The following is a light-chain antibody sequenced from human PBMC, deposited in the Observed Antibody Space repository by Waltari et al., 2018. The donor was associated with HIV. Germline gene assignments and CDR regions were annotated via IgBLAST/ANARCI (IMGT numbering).Light chain of an antibody. V-gene: IGLV1-40*01. CDR3: QSYDSRLSGSVV. Sequence: QSALTQPPSVSGAPGQSDTISCSGSDSNIGAGIGVHWYQQVPGTAPRLLIYDNNNRPSGVPDRFSGSKSGTSASLAINGLQSEDEADYYCQSYDSRLSGSVVFGGGTKVTVL. CDR1: DSNIGAGIG. J-gene: IGLJ2*01. CDR2: DNN.